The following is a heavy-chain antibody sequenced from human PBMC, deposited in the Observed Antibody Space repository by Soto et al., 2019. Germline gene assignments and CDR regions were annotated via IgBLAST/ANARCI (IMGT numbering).Heavy chain of an antibody. J-gene: IGHJ4*02. CDR1: GFTFSTYN. Sequence: EVQLVESGGGLVQPGGSLRLSCAASGFTFSTYNMRWVRQAPGKGLEWVSCISGDSTTIYYAGSVNGRFTISRDNDTTSLSLQMNSLSDEDTAVYYWAREYVAGYGEGFDFWGQGTLVTVSS. V-gene: IGHV3-48*02. CDR2: ISGDSTTI. CDR3: AREYVAGYGEGFDF. D-gene: IGHD4-17*01.